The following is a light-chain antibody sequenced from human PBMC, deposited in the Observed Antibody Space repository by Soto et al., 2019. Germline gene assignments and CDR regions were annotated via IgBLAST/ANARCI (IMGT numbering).Light chain of an antibody. J-gene: IGKJ1*01. Sequence: MSKSLSSLSASEEDRVIITCRASQSVNRYLNWYQQKPGKAPKVLIYAASNLQIGVPSRFSGSGSGTDFTLTISSLQPDDFATYYCQQSHISRTFGQGTKVDIK. CDR2: AAS. V-gene: IGKV1-39*01. CDR3: QQSHISRT. CDR1: QSVNRY.